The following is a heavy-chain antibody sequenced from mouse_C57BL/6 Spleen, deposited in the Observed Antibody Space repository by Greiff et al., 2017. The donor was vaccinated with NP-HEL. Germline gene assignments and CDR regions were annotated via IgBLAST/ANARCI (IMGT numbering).Heavy chain of an antibody. CDR3: ARGIWFYWYFDV. CDR1: GYTFTDYN. Sequence: EVQLQQSGPELVKPGASVKIPCKASGYTFTDYNMDWVKQSHGKSLEWIGAINPNNGGTIYNQKFKGKATLTVDKSSSTAYMELRSLTSEDTAVYYCARGIWFYWYFDVWGTGTTVTVSS. V-gene: IGHV1-18*01. CDR2: INPNNGGT. D-gene: IGHD2-2*01. J-gene: IGHJ1*03.